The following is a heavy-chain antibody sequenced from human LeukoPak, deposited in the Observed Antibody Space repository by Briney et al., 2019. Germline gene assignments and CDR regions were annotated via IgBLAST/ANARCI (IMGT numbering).Heavy chain of an antibody. CDR2: IIPIFGTA. CDR3: AREGPGRAARPNDVDY. CDR1: GGTFSSYA. Sequence: ASVKVSCKASGGTFSSYAISWVRQAPGQGREWMGGIIPIFGTANYAQKFQGRVTITADESTSTAYMELSSLRSEDTAVYYCAREGPGRAARPNDVDYWGQGTLVTVSS. J-gene: IGHJ4*02. D-gene: IGHD6-6*01. V-gene: IGHV1-69*13.